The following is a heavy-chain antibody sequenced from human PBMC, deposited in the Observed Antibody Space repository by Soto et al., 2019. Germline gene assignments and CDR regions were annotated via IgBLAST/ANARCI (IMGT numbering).Heavy chain of an antibody. CDR2: INHSGST. CDR1: GGSFSGYY. J-gene: IGHJ5*02. V-gene: IGHV4-34*01. D-gene: IGHD6-6*01. CDR3: ARGFWQLGSLGIVFWFDP. Sequence: QVQLQQWGAGLLKPSETLSLTCAVYGGSFSGYYWSWIRQPPGKGLEWIGEINHSGSTNYNPSLKSRVTISVDTSKNQFSLKLSSVTAADTAVYYCARGFWQLGSLGIVFWFDPWGQGTLVTVSS.